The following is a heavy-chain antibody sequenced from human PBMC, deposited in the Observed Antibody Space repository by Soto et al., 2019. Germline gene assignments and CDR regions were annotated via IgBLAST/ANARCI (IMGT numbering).Heavy chain of an antibody. CDR3: ARDFGGGPRGSGPMDY. Sequence: SVKVSCKASGGTFSSYAISWVRQAPGQGLEWMGGIIPIFGTANYAQKFRGRVTITADESTSTAYMELSSLRSEDTAVYYCARDFGGGPRGSGPMDYWGQGTLVTVSS. V-gene: IGHV1-69*13. CDR1: GGTFSSYA. J-gene: IGHJ4*02. D-gene: IGHD3-10*01. CDR2: IIPIFGTA.